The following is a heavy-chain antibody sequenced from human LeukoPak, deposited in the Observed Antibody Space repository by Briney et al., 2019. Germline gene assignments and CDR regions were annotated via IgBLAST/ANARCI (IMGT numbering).Heavy chain of an antibody. V-gene: IGHV4-59*01. D-gene: IGHD3-16*01. J-gene: IGHJ6*01. CDR2: INYSGST. CDR3: ARGGESRHYY. Sequence: KELDWIGYINYSGSTNYNRSLKSRVTISVDTSKNQFSLKLSSVTAADMAVYYCARGGESRHYY.